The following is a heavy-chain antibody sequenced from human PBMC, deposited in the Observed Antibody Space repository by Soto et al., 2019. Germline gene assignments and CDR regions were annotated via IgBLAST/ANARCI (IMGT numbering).Heavy chain of an antibody. CDR2: IYSDGTT. CDR1: GVSVSRGSLY. D-gene: IGHD1-7*01. Sequence: PSETLSLTCTVSGVSVSRGSLYWGWIRQSQGKGLEFIATIYSDGTTYYNPSLKTRATISVDTSNNQFSLTLNSVTAADTAVYYCARPWNFYKKKWPYYFGNWGPRTQVTVSS. CDR3: ARPWNFYKKKWPYYFGN. V-gene: IGHV4-39*01. J-gene: IGHJ4*02.